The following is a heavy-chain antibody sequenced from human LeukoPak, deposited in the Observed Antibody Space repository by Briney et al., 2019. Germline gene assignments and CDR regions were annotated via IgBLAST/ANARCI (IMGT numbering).Heavy chain of an antibody. V-gene: IGHV4-4*07. D-gene: IGHD3-22*01. CDR1: DDSFGTYS. Sequence: SETLSLTCSVSDDSFGTYSWTWIRQPAGKGLEWIGRVSPSGSPNYSSSLRSRVTMSADTSRKQFSLKLTSVTAADTAVYYCARVSRITLIVGHDAFDMWGQGTMVTVSS. J-gene: IGHJ3*02. CDR3: ARVSRITLIVGHDAFDM. CDR2: VSPSGSP.